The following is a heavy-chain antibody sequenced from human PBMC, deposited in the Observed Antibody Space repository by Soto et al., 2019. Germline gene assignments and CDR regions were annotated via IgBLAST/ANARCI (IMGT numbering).Heavy chain of an antibody. D-gene: IGHD2-8*01. CDR1: GFTFSNAW. J-gene: IGHJ3*02. Sequence: EVQLAESGGALVKPGGSLRLSCATSGFTFSNAWMAWVRQAPGKGLEWVGRIKSIADGGTTNYAAPVKGRFSISRHDSENTLYLQMNSPRVEDTGIYCCHTPHGRNAFDIWGPGTVVTVSS. CDR2: IKSIADGGTT. V-gene: IGHV3-15*02. CDR3: HTPHGRNAFDI.